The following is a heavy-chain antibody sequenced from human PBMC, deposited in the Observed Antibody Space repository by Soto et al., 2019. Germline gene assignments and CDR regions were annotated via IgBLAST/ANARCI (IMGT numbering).Heavy chain of an antibody. V-gene: IGHV3-7*01. Sequence: PGGSLRLSCAASGFTFGGYWMTWVRQAPGKGLEWVANIKEDGSEKNYVDSVKGRFTISRDNAKNSLYLQMNSLRAEDTAVYYCARVDSSSQYRAFDVWGQGTMVTVSS. D-gene: IGHD6-6*01. CDR1: GFTFGGYW. CDR3: ARVDSSSQYRAFDV. J-gene: IGHJ3*01. CDR2: IKEDGSEK.